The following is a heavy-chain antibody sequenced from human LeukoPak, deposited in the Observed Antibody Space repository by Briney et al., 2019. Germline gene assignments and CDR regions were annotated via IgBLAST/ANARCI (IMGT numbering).Heavy chain of an antibody. CDR2: INPSVGGT. CDR3: ARHGSGRYYPAEGRVDY. V-gene: IGHV1-46*03. J-gene: IGHJ4*02. CDR1: GYGFTSYY. Sequence: AASVKVSCKAFGYGFTSYYIHWVRQAPGQGLEWMGIINPSVGGTTYARKFQGRVTMTRDTSTSTVYMELSSLGSEDTAVYYCARHGSGRYYPAEGRVDYWGQGTLVTVSS. D-gene: IGHD3-10*01.